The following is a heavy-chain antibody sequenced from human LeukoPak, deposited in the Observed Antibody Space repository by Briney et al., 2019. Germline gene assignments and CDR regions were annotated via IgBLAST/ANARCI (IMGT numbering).Heavy chain of an antibody. Sequence: PGRSLRLSCAASGFTFSSYGMHWVRQAPGKGLEWVAVISYDGSNKYYADSVKGRFTISRDNSKNTLYLQMNSLRAEDTAVYYCARGRLGEYYFDYWGQGTLVTVSS. CDR1: GFTFSSYG. CDR3: ARGRLGEYYFDY. V-gene: IGHV3-30*03. D-gene: IGHD3-16*01. J-gene: IGHJ4*02. CDR2: ISYDGSNK.